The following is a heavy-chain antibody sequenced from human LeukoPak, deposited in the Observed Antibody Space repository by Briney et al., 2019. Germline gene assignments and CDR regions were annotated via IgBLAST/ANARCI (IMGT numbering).Heavy chain of an antibody. CDR2: INPNSGGT. J-gene: IGHJ5*02. V-gene: IGHV1-2*02. CDR1: GYTFTSYY. D-gene: IGHD1-1*01. Sequence: GASVKVSCKASGYTFTSYYMHWVRQAPGQGLEWMGWINPNSGGTNYAQKFQGRVTMTGDTSISTAYMELSRLRSDDTAVYYCARSWNDVNWFDPWGQGTLVTVSS. CDR3: ARSWNDVNWFDP.